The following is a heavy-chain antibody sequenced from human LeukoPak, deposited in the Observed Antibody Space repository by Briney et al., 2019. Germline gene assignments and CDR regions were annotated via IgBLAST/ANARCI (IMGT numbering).Heavy chain of an antibody. V-gene: IGHV3-11*01. CDR1: GFTFSDYY. D-gene: IGHD3-22*01. Sequence: GSPRPSCAASGFTFSDYYMSWIRQAPGKGLEWVSYISSSGSTIHYADSVKGRFTISRDNAKNSLYLQMNSLRAEDTAVYYCARDGTDYSDRSAKPLDYWGQGSPVTVSS. J-gene: IGHJ4*02. CDR3: ARDGTDYSDRSAKPLDY. CDR2: ISSSGSTI.